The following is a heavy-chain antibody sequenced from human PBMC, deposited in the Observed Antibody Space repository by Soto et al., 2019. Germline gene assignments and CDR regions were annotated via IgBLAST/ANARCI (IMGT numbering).Heavy chain of an antibody. CDR3: AKGLGYCSGGSCPFDY. V-gene: IGHV3-23*01. J-gene: IGHJ4*02. Sequence: GGSLRLSCAASGFTFSSYAMSRVRQAPGKGLEWVSAISGSGGSTYYADSVKGRFTISRDNSKNTLYLQMNSLRAEDTAVYYCAKGLGYCSGGSCPFDYWGQGTLVTVSS. CDR2: ISGSGGST. D-gene: IGHD2-15*01. CDR1: GFTFSSYA.